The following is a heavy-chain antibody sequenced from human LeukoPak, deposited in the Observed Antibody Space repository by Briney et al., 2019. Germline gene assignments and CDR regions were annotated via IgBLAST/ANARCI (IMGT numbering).Heavy chain of an antibody. CDR3: ARGPGDYGDPHGYCYYYGMDV. CDR2: INPSGGST. V-gene: IGHV1-46*01. J-gene: IGHJ6*02. Sequence: ASVKVSCKASGYTFTSYYMHWVRQAPGQGLEWMGIINPSGGSTSYAQKFQGRVTMTRDTSTSTVYMELSSLRSEDTAVYYCARGPGDYGDPHGYCYYYGMDVWGQGTTVTVSS. CDR1: GYTFTSYY. D-gene: IGHD4-17*01.